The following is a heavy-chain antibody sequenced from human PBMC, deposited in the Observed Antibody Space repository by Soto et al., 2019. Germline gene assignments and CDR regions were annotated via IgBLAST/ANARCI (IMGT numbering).Heavy chain of an antibody. CDR2: FYSGGTR. CDR3: ARATGHYDGLDI. J-gene: IGHJ3*02. Sequence: EEQLVETGGGLIQPGGSLRLSCAASGFLVSTNYMSWVRQAPGKGLEWVSVFYSGGTRSYGDSVKGRFTISRDDSKNTLYLQMTSLRGEDTAVYYCARATGHYDGLDIWGQGTMVTVSS. D-gene: IGHD7-27*01. CDR1: GFLVSTNY. V-gene: IGHV3-53*02.